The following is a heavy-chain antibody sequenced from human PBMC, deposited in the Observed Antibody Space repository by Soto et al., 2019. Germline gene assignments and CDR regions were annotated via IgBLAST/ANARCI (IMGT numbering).Heavy chain of an antibody. CDR1: GYTFTSYD. V-gene: IGHV1-8*01. Sequence: QVQLVQSGAEVKKPGASVKVSCKASGYTFTSYDINWVRQATGQGLEWMGWMNPNSGNTGYAQKFQGRVTMTRNTSISTAYMELSSLRSEDTAVYYCASRTTVTTSHYYYYGMDVWGQGTTVTVSS. J-gene: IGHJ6*02. D-gene: IGHD4-17*01. CDR3: ASRTTVTTSHYYYYGMDV. CDR2: MNPNSGNT.